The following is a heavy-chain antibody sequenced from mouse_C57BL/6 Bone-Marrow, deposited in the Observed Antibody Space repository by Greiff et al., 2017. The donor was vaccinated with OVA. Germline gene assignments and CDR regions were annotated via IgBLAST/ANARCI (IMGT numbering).Heavy chain of an antibody. D-gene: IGHD3-3*01. J-gene: IGHJ3*01. CDR1: GYAFSSSW. CDR2: IYPGDGDT. V-gene: IGHV1-82*01. CDR3: ARGWGLDH. Sequence: VQLQQSGPELVKPGASVKISCKASGYAFSSSWMNWVKQRPGKGLEWIGRIYPGDGDTNYNGKFKGKATLTADKSSSTAYMQLSSLTSEDSAVYFCARGWGLDHWGQGTLVTVSA.